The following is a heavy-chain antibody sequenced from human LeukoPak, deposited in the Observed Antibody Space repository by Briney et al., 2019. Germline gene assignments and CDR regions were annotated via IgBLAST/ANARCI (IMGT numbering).Heavy chain of an antibody. V-gene: IGHV3-11*01. CDR3: ARDPYYYDSSGYGY. Sequence: GGSLRLSCAASGFTFSDYYMSWTRQAPGKGLEWVSYISSSGSTIYYADSVKGRFTISRDNAKNSLYLQMNSLRAEDTAVYYCARDPYYYDSSGYGYWGQGTLVTVSS. CDR1: GFTFSDYY. CDR2: ISSSGSTI. D-gene: IGHD3-22*01. J-gene: IGHJ4*02.